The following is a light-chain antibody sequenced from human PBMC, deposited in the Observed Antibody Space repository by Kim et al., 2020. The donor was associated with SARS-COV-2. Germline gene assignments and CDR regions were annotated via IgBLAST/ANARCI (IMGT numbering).Light chain of an antibody. CDR1: QSISGY. J-gene: IGKJ1*01. CDR2: GAS. CDR3: QQSYSSPRT. Sequence: ASVGDRVTITCRASQSISGYLNWHQQKPGRAPKLLIYGASTLESGVPSRFSGSRSGSGFTLTINGLQPEDSATYYCQQSYSSPRTFGQGTKVDIK. V-gene: IGKV1-39*01.